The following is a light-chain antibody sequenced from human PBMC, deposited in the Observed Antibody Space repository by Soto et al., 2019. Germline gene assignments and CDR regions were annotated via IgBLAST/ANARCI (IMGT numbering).Light chain of an antibody. CDR1: KSDFGGYNY. Sequence: QSALTQPASVSGSPGQSITISCSGTKSDFGGYNYVSWYQQHPGKAPKLMIYDVSYRPSGISNRFSGSKSDNTASLSISVLLSEYEADYYCSSYTTCCLYVFGTGTKLTVL. V-gene: IGLV2-14*01. J-gene: IGLJ1*01. CDR2: DVS. CDR3: SSYTTCCLYV.